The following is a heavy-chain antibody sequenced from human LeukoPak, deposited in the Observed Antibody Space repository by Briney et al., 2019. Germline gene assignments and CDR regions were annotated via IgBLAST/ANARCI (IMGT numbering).Heavy chain of an antibody. CDR3: ARSLWEPDV. CDR1: GGSISSYS. J-gene: IGHJ6*02. D-gene: IGHD1-26*01. CDR2: IYYSGST. V-gene: IGHV4-59*01. Sequence: SETLSLTCTVSGGSISSYSWTWVRQPPGKGLEWIGYIYYSGSTNYNPSLKSRVTISVDTSKNQFSLKLSSVTAADTAVYYCARSLWEPDVWGQGTTATVSS.